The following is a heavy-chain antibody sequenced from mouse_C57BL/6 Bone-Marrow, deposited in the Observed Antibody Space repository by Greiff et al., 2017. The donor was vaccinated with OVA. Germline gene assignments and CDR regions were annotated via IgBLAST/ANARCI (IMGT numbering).Heavy chain of an antibody. V-gene: IGHV5-12*01. CDR1: GFTFSDYY. CDR3: ARHGITTVVAYYYAMDY. Sequence: EVNVVESGGGLVQPGGSLKLSCAASGFTFSDYYMYWVRQTPEKRLEWVAYISNGGGSTYYPDTVKGRFTISRDNAKNTLYLQMSRLKSEDTAMYYCARHGITTVVAYYYAMDYWGQGTSVTVSS. D-gene: IGHD1-1*01. CDR2: ISNGGGST. J-gene: IGHJ4*01.